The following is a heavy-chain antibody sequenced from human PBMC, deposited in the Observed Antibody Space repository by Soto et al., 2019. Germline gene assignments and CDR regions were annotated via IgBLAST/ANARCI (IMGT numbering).Heavy chain of an antibody. CDR1: GYTFTGYY. CDR2: INPNSGGT. V-gene: IGHV1-2*04. J-gene: IGHJ6*02. Sequence: ASVKVSCKASGYTFTGYYMHWVRQAPGQGLEWMGWINPNSGGTNYAQKFQGWVTMTRDTSISTAYMELSRLRSDDTAVYYCARDPSPGLYYYYGMDVWGQGTTVTVSS. CDR3: ARDPSPGLYYYYGMDV.